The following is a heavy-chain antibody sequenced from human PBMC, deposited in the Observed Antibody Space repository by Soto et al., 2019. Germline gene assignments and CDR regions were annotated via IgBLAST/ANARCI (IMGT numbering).Heavy chain of an antibody. Sequence: QVQLVQSGAEVKKPGSSVKVSCKASGGTFSSYTISWVRQDPGQGLEWMGRIIPILGIANYAQKFQGRVTITADKSTSTAYMELSSLRSEDTALYYCARSFRHSTVTDRSVRDYWGQGTLVTVSS. CDR3: ARSFRHSTVTDRSVRDY. J-gene: IGHJ4*02. V-gene: IGHV1-69*02. CDR1: GGTFSSYT. CDR2: IIPILGIA. D-gene: IGHD4-17*01.